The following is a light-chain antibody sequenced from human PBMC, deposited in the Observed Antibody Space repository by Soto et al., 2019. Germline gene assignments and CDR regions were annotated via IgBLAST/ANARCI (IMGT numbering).Light chain of an antibody. V-gene: IGKV3-11*01. Sequence: EIVMTQSPATLSVSPGERATLSCRASQSVKSNLAWYQQKPGQAPRLLIYDGSNRATGIPARFSGSGSGTDFTLTISSLEPEDFAVYYCQQRSDWPPITFGQGTRLEIK. CDR2: DGS. CDR3: QQRSDWPPIT. CDR1: QSVKSN. J-gene: IGKJ5*01.